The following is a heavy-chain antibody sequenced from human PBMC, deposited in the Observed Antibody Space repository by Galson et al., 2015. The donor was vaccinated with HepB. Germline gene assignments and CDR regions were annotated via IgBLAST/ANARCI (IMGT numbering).Heavy chain of an antibody. Sequence: SLRLSCAASGFTFSSYAMSWVRQAPGKGLEWVSAISGSGGSTYYADSVKGRFTISRDNSKNTLYLQMNSLRAEDTAVYYCAKSPFSSQSYDFWSGSYYFDDWGQGTLVTVSS. V-gene: IGHV3-23*01. CDR1: GFTFSSYA. J-gene: IGHJ4*02. CDR2: ISGSGGST. D-gene: IGHD3-3*01. CDR3: AKSPFSSQSYDFWSGSYYFDD.